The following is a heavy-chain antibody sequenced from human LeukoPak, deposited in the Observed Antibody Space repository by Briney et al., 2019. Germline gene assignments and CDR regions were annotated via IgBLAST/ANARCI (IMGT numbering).Heavy chain of an antibody. J-gene: IGHJ5*02. CDR3: ARDQIWFGDGGWFDP. CDR1: GFTFSSYW. Sequence: GGSLLLSCAAAGFTFSSYWMSWGRQAPGKGVEGVANIKQDGSEKYEVDSGKGRFTISRDNAKNSLYLQMNSLRAEDTAVYYCARDQIWFGDGGWFDPWGQGTLVTVSS. D-gene: IGHD3-10*01. CDR2: IKQDGSEK. V-gene: IGHV3-7*03.